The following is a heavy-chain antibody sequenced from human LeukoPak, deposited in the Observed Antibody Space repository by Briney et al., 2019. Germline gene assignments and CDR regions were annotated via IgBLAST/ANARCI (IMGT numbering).Heavy chain of an antibody. D-gene: IGHD5-12*01. Sequence: ASVKVSCKASGYTFTSYDINWVRQATGQGLEWMGWMNPNSGNTGYAQKFQGRVTMTRNTSISTAYMELSSLRSEDTAVYYCARASGYSGYDITLYNWSDPWGQGTLVTVSS. CDR3: ARASGYSGYDITLYNWSDP. CDR1: GYTFTSYD. V-gene: IGHV1-8*01. CDR2: MNPNSGNT. J-gene: IGHJ5*02.